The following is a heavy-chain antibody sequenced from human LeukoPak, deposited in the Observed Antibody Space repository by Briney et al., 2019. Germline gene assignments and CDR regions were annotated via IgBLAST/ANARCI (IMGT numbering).Heavy chain of an antibody. V-gene: IGHV3-23*01. J-gene: IGHJ4*02. CDR3: AREHYYDSSGYYPDHLDY. CDR1: GFTLRSYV. CDR2: ISGSGDST. D-gene: IGHD3-22*01. Sequence: PGGSLRLSCVASGFTLRSYVMNWVRQTPGKGLEWVSSISGSGDSTFYADSVKGRFSISRDNSKNTLYLQVNGLRTEDTAVYYCAREHYYDSSGYYPDHLDYWGQGTLVTVSS.